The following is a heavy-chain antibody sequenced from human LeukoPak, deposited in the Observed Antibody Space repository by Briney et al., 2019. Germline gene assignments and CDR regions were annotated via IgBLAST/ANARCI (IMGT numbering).Heavy chain of an antibody. V-gene: IGHV3-30*02. J-gene: IGHJ4*02. Sequence: SGGSLRLSCAASGFSFSSYGMHWVRQAPGKGLEWVAFVQRDGSYEDYADSVKGRFTISRDNAKNTLYLQMNSLRAEDTAVYYCAREVTATQPFDYWGQGTLVTVSS. CDR3: AREVTATQPFDY. CDR1: GFSFSSYG. D-gene: IGHD2-21*02. CDR2: VQRDGSYE.